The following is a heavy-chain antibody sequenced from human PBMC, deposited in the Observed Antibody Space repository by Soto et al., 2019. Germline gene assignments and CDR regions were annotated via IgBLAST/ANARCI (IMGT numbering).Heavy chain of an antibody. CDR1: GDSVSSNTAA. D-gene: IGHD7-27*01. V-gene: IGHV6-1*01. CDR3: ARDLGAXDI. Sequence: SQTLSLTCAVFGDSVSSNTAAWTWIRQSPSRGLEWLGRTYYRSKWYNDYAVSVKSRITINPDTSRNQFSLQLNSVTPEDTAVYYCARDLGAXDIWGQGTMVTVSS. J-gene: IGHJ3*02. CDR2: TYYRSKWYN.